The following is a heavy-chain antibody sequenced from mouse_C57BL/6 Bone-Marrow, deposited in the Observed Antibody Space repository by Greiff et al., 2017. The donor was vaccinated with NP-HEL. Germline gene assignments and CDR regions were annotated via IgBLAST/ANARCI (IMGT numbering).Heavy chain of an antibody. D-gene: IGHD1-1*01. CDR1: GFTFSSYA. Sequence: EVQLVESGGGLVKPGGSLKLSCAASGFTFSSYAMSWVRQTPEKRPEWVATISDGGSYTYYPDNVKGRFTISRDNAKNNLYLQMSHLKSEDTAMYYCARDDGSSYGPGFAYWGQGTLVTVSA. J-gene: IGHJ3*01. CDR2: ISDGGSYT. CDR3: ARDDGSSYGPGFAY. V-gene: IGHV5-4*01.